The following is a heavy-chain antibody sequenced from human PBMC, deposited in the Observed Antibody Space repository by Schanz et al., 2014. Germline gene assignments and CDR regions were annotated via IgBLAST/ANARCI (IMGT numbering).Heavy chain of an antibody. CDR2: VPFDGGQK. V-gene: IGHV3-30*04. D-gene: IGHD2-2*01. Sequence: VQLLESGGGLVQPGGSLRLSCASSGFSFTTYAMSWVRQAPGRGLEWVAFVPFDGGQKFYADSVKGRFTISRDNSKNTVYLQMNSLRPGDTAVYYCARESSNDIVLVPGAVFDHWGQGILVTVSS. J-gene: IGHJ4*02. CDR1: GFSFTTYA. CDR3: ARESSNDIVLVPGAVFDH.